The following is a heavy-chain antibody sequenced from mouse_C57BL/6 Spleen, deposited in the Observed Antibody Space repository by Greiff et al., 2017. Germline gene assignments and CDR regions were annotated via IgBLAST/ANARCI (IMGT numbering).Heavy chain of an antibody. CDR1: GYTFTSYG. V-gene: IGHV1-81*01. J-gene: IGHJ4*01. Sequence: VQLQQSGAELARPGASVKLSCTASGYTFTSYGISWVKQRTGQGLEWIGEIYPRSGNTYYNEQFKGKATLTADKSSSTAYMELRSLTSEDSAVYFCARRSYGYDDYAMDYWGQGTSGTVSS. CDR2: IYPRSGNT. D-gene: IGHD2-2*01. CDR3: ARRSYGYDDYAMDY.